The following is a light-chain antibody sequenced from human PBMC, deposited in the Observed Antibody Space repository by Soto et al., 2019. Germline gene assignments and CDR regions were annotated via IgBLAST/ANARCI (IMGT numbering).Light chain of an antibody. V-gene: IGLV1-51*02. CDR1: DSNIGNDH. J-gene: IGLJ3*02. CDR3: GTWDSGLSAGV. CDR2: ENN. Sequence: QSVLTQPPSVSAAPGQKVTISCSGSDSNIGNDHVSWYQQFPGTAPKLLIYENNKRPSGIPDRFSGSKSGTSATLDITGLQTGDEADYYRGTWDSGLSAGVIGGGTKLTVL.